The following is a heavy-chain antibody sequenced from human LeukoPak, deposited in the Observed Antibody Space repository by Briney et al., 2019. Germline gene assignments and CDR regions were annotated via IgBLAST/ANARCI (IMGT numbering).Heavy chain of an antibody. Sequence: SETLSLTCTVSGGSIGGNSYWSWIRQPPGKGPEWIGHISNSGSTYYSPSLSSRVTISLDTSKNQFSLKLRSVTAADTAVYYCASDFYRDCWGQGTLVTVSS. D-gene: IGHD3-16*02. CDR2: ISNSGST. J-gene: IGHJ4*02. CDR1: GGSIGGNSY. CDR3: ASDFYRDC. V-gene: IGHV4-61*01.